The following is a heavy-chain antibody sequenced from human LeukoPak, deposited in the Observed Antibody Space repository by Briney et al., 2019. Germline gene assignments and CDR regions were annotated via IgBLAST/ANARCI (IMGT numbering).Heavy chain of an antibody. V-gene: IGHV1-24*01. D-gene: IGHD2-21*02. Sequence: ASVKVSCKVSGYTLTELSMHWVRQAPGKGLEWMGGFDPEDGETIYAQKFQGRVTMTEDTSTDTAYMELSSLRSEDTAVYYCASLVTAIRGFDWFDPWGQGTLVTVSS. CDR2: FDPEDGET. CDR3: ASLVTAIRGFDWFDP. J-gene: IGHJ5*02. CDR1: GYTLTELS.